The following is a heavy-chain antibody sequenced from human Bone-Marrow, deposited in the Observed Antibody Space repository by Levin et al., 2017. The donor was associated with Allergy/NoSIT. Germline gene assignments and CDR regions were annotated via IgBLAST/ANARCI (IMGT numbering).Heavy chain of an antibody. CDR2: ISYDGSNK. CDR1: GFTFSSYG. J-gene: IGHJ5*02. CDR3: AKDRLRLRLWAQGKENDNWFDP. D-gene: IGHD4/OR15-4a*01. V-gene: IGHV3-30*18. Sequence: PGGSLRLSCAASGFTFSSYGMHWVRQAPGKGLEWVAVISYDGSNKYYADSVKGRFTISRDNSKNTLYLQMNSLRAEDTAVYYCAKDRLRLRLWAQGKENDNWFDPWGQGTLVTVSS.